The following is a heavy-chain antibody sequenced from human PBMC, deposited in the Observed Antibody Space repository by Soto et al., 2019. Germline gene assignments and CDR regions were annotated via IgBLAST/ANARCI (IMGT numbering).Heavy chain of an antibody. J-gene: IGHJ4*02. D-gene: IGHD3-10*01. V-gene: IGHV3-15*07. Sequence: PGGSLRLSCAAPGFTFSNAWINWVRQAPGKGLEWVGRVKSKTHGGTTDYAEPVKGRFAISRDDSNNMVYLQMNSLKIEDTAVYYCAKDRVDYCTNGVCYGLDYYGSGSGFDYWGQGTLVTVSS. CDR2: VKSKTHGGTT. CDR1: GFTFSNAW. CDR3: AKDRVDYCTNGVCYGLDYYGSGSGFDY.